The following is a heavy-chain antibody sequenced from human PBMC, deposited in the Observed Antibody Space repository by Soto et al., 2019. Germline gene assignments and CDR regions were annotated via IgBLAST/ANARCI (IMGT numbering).Heavy chain of an antibody. CDR1: GFTFSSYS. D-gene: IGHD2-2*01. J-gene: IGHJ4*02. CDR3: ARLDIVVVPAAMSLDY. CDR2: ISSSSSTI. V-gene: IGHV3-48*01. Sequence: EVQLVESGGGLVQPGGSLRLSCAASGFTFSSYSMNWVRQAPGKGLEWVSYISSSSSTIYYADSVKGRFTISRDNAKNSLYLQMISLKAEDTAVYYCARLDIVVVPAAMSLDYWGQGTLVTGSS.